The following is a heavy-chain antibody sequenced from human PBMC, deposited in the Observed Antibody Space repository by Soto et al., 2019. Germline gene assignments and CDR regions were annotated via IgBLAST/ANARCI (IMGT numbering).Heavy chain of an antibody. V-gene: IGHV1-69*13. CDR2: IIPIFGTA. CDR3: ARDEGLSSGLNAFDI. D-gene: IGHD3-16*02. Sequence: ASVKVSCKASGGTFSSYAISWVRQAPGQGLEWMGGIIPIFGTANYAQKFQGRVTITADESTSTAYMELSSLRSEDTAVYYCARDEGLSSGLNAFDIWGQGTMVTVSS. CDR1: GGTFSSYA. J-gene: IGHJ3*02.